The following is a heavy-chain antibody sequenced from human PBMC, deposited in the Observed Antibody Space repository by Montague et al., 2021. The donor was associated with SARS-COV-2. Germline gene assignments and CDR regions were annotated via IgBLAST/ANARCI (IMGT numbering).Heavy chain of an antibody. Sequence: CAIPGDSVSSSSATWNWVRQSPSRGLEWLGRTYYRSKWYNDYAVSVRGRVTINPDTSKNQFSLQLNSVTPEDTAIYYCTSGREGNYNVMDVWGQGTPVTVSS. J-gene: IGHJ6*02. D-gene: IGHD1-1*01. CDR3: TSGREGNYNVMDV. CDR2: TYYRSKWYN. V-gene: IGHV6-1*01. CDR1: GDSVSSSSAT.